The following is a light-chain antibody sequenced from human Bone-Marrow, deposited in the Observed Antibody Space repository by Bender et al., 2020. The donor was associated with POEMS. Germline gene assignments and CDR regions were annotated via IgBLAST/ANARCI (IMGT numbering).Light chain of an antibody. J-gene: IGLJ3*02. CDR1: KIETVT. V-gene: IGLV3-21*02. CDR3: QSYDISLSAWV. Sequence: SYVLTQPPSVSVAPGQTARISCGGDKIETVTVYWYQQKPGQAPVLVVYDDTSRPPGIPDRFSGSKSGTSASLAITGLQVDDEADYYCQSYDISLSAWVFGGGTKLTVL. CDR2: DDT.